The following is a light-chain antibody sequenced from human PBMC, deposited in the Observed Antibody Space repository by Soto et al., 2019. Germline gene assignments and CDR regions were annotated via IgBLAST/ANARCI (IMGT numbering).Light chain of an antibody. Sequence: IVLTQSPGTLSLSPWERAKLYCRASQSVSRNYLVWYQQKPGQAPRLLIYGASTRASGIPARFSGSGSGTEFTLTISSLQSEDFAVYYCQQFNNWPRTFAQGVKVDIK. CDR1: QSVSRN. CDR3: QQFNNWPRT. V-gene: IGKV3-15*01. J-gene: IGKJ1*01. CDR2: GAS.